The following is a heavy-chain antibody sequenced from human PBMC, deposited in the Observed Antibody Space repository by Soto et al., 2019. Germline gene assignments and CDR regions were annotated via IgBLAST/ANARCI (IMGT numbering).Heavy chain of an antibody. V-gene: IGHV3-23*01. J-gene: IGHJ4*02. D-gene: IGHD4-17*01. Sequence: GSLRLSCAASGFTFSSYAMSWVRQAPEKGLEWVSAISGSGDSTYYADSVKGRFTISRDNSKNTLYLQMNSLRAEDTALYYCAKASNYGAFDYWGQGALVTVSS. CDR3: AKASNYGAFDY. CDR2: ISGSGDST. CDR1: GFTFSSYA.